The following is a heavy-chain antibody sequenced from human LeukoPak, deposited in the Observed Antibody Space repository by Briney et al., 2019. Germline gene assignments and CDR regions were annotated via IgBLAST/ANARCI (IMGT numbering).Heavy chain of an antibody. J-gene: IGHJ6*03. Sequence: SETLSLTCAVSGGSISSGGYSWSWIRQPPGKGLEWIGYIYYSGSTYYNPSLKSRVTISVDTSKNQFSLKLSSVTAADTAVYYCARRLGRKFGERFYYYHYMDVWGKGTTVTISS. CDR3: ARRLGRKFGERFYYYHYMDV. CDR1: GGSISSGGYS. D-gene: IGHD3-10*01. V-gene: IGHV4-30-4*07. CDR2: IYYSGST.